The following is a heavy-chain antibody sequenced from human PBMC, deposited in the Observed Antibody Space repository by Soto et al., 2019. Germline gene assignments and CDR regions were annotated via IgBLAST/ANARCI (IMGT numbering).Heavy chain of an antibody. CDR1: GGSISSYY. V-gene: IGHV4-59*01. CDR2: IYYSGST. Sequence: SETLSLTCTVSGGSISSYYWSWIRQPPGKGLEWIGYIYYSGSTNYNPSLKSRVTISVDTSKNQFSLKLSSVTAADTAVYYCARDQLVVAVTPVYYYYGMDVWGQGTTVTVSS. J-gene: IGHJ6*02. D-gene: IGHD2-15*01. CDR3: ARDQLVVAVTPVYYYYGMDV.